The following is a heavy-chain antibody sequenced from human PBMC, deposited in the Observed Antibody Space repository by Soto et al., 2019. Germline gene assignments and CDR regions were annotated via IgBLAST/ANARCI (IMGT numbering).Heavy chain of an antibody. CDR3: ARAARTRYDYVWGSYRYSDRPCYYYGMDV. V-gene: IGHV4-34*01. Sequence: SETLSLTCAVYGGSFSGYYWSWIRQPPGKGLEWIGEINHSGSTNYNPSLKSRVTISVDTSKNQFSLKLSSVTAADTAVYYCARAARTRYDYVWGSYRYSDRPCYYYGMDVWGQGTTVTVS. J-gene: IGHJ6*02. CDR1: GGSFSGYY. CDR2: INHSGST. D-gene: IGHD3-16*02.